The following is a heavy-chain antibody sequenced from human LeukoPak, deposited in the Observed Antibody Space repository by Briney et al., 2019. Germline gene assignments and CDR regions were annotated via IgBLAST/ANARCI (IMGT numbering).Heavy chain of an antibody. CDR3: ARDYSSSWYNFDY. Sequence: GGSLRLSCAASGFTFSSYSMNWVRQAPGKGLEWVSSISGSSSYIYYADSVKGRFTISRDNAKNSLYLQMNSLRAEDTAVYYCARDYSSSWYNFDYWGQGTLVTVSS. CDR2: ISGSSSYI. CDR1: GFTFSSYS. J-gene: IGHJ4*02. V-gene: IGHV3-21*01. D-gene: IGHD6-13*01.